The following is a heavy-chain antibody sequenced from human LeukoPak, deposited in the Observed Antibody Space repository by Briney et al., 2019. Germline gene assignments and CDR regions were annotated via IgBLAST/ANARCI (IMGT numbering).Heavy chain of an antibody. CDR1: GGSFSGYY. V-gene: IGHV4-34*01. CDR3: ARGKGPDSSGFDY. D-gene: IGHD3-22*01. J-gene: IGHJ4*02. CDR2: INHSGGT. Sequence: SETLSLTCAVYGGSFSGYYWSWIRQPPGKGLEWIGEINHSGGTNYNPSLKSRVTISVDTSKNQFSLKLSSVTAADTAVYYCARGKGPDSSGFDYWGQGTLVTVSS.